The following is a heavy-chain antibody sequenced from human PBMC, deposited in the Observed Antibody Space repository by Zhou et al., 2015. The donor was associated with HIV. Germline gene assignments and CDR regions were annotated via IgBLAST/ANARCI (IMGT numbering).Heavy chain of an antibody. V-gene: IGHV1-58*01. CDR3: ARGDRAVPAAIGGFFAMDV. Sequence: QMQLVQSGPEVKKPGTSVKVSCKASGFTFTSSAVQWVRQARGQRLEWIGWIVVGSGNTNYAQKFQGRVTITADESTSTAYMELSRLRYEDTAVYFCARGDRAVPAAIGGFFAMDVWGQGTTVTVS. D-gene: IGHD2-2*02. J-gene: IGHJ6*02. CDR2: IVVGSGNT. CDR1: GFTFTSSA.